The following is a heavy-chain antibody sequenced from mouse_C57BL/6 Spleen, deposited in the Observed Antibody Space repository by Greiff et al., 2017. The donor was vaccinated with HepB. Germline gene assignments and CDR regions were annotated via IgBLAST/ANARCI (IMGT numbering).Heavy chain of an antibody. D-gene: IGHD4-1*01. V-gene: IGHV1-4*01. Sequence: QVQLKQSGAELARPGASVKMSCKASGYTFTSYTMHWVKQRPGQGLEWIGYINPSSGYTKYNQKFKDKATLTADKSSSTAYMQLSSLTSEDSAVYYCARALTGTSAMDYWGQGTSVTVSS. J-gene: IGHJ4*01. CDR3: ARALTGTSAMDY. CDR1: GYTFTSYT. CDR2: INPSSGYT.